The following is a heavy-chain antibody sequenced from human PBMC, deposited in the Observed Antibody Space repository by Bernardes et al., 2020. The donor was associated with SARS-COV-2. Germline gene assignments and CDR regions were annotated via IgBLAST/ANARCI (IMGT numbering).Heavy chain of an antibody. V-gene: IGHV4-31*03. D-gene: IGHD5-18*01. CDR1: GDSISSGGYY. Sequence: SETLSLTCSVSGDSISSGGYYWSWIRQHPGKGLEWVGYIFYSAITYYNPSLKSRITISMDTSKNHFSLKLSSVTAADTAIYFCARTSMSHFDSWGQGALVTVSS. CDR2: IFYSAIT. CDR3: ARTSMSHFDS. J-gene: IGHJ4*02.